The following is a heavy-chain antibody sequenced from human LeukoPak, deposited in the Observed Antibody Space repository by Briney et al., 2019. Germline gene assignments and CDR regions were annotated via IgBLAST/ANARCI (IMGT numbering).Heavy chain of an antibody. D-gene: IGHD1-26*01. V-gene: IGHV3-74*01. Sequence: PGGSLRLSCAASGCIFRSHWMHWVRQAPGKGLVWVSRINSDGSSTTYADSVKGRFTISRDNAKNTLYLQMNSLRAEDTAVYYCARALIVGTSYYFDYWGQGTLVTVSS. J-gene: IGHJ4*02. CDR1: GCIFRSHW. CDR2: INSDGSST. CDR3: ARALIVGTSYYFDY.